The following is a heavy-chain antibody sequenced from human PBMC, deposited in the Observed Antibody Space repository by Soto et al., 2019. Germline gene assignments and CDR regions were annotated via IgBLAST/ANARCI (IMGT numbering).Heavy chain of an antibody. CDR1: GGTFSSYA. V-gene: IGHV1-69*13. CDR3: ARDRPVLEWSSGKDYWLDP. Sequence: SVKVSCKASGGTFSSYAISWVRQAPGQGLEWMGGIIPIFGTANYAQKFQGRVTITADESTSTAYMELSSLRSEDTAVYYCARDRPVLEWSSGKDYWLDPWGQGTLVTVSS. CDR2: IIPIFGTA. D-gene: IGHD3-3*01. J-gene: IGHJ5*02.